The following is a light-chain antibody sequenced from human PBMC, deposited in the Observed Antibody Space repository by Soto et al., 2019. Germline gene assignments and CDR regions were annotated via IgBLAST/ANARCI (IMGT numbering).Light chain of an antibody. CDR1: QSVGNNY. CDR3: QQCATSPLT. Sequence: EIVLTQSPGTLSLSPGERATLSCRASQSVGNNYVAWYQQKPGQAPRLLIHDASSRATGIPDRFSGSGSGTDFTLTISRLELEDFAVYFCQQCATSPLTFGQGTSVDIK. CDR2: DAS. J-gene: IGKJ1*01. V-gene: IGKV3-20*01.